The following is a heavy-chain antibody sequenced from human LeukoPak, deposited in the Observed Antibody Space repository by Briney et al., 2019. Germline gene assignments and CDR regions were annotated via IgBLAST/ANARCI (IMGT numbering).Heavy chain of an antibody. CDR3: ARGGTMVRGVPPFDY. CDR1: GGTFSSHA. V-gene: IGHV1-69*13. CDR2: IIPIFGTA. J-gene: IGHJ4*02. Sequence: SVKVSCKASGGTFSSHAISWVRQAPGQGLEWMGGIIPIFGTANYAQKFQGRVTITADESTSTAYMELSSLRSEDTAVYYCARGGTMVRGVPPFDYWGQGTLVTVSS. D-gene: IGHD3-10*01.